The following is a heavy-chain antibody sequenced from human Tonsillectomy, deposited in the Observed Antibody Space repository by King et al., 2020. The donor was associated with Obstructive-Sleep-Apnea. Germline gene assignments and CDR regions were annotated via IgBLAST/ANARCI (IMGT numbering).Heavy chain of an antibody. D-gene: IGHD6-19*01. CDR2: ISSTGTYI. V-gene: IGHV3-11*06. CDR3: ARESGDWLVDS. CDR1: GFTFTDYDYY. Sequence: VQLVESGGGVVKPGGSLRLSCAASGFTFTDYDYYMSWIRQAPGKGLEWVAYISSTGTYIKYADSLKGRFTISRDNAANSVYLHMNSLRADDTALYFCARESGDWLVDSWGQGTLVIVSS. J-gene: IGHJ4*02.